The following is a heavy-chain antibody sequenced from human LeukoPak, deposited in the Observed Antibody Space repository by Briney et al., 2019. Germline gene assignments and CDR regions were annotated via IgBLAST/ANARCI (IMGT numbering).Heavy chain of an antibody. D-gene: IGHD5-24*01. V-gene: IGHV1-3*01. J-gene: IGHJ4*02. CDR2: INAGNGNT. Sequence: ASVKVSCKASGYTFTSYAMHWVRQAPGQRLEWMGWINAGNGNTKYSQKFQGRVTITRDTSASTAYMELSSLRSEDTAVYYCARGPGSGLQLAYGGQGTRFTASS. CDR1: GYTFTSYA. CDR3: ARGPGSGLQLAY.